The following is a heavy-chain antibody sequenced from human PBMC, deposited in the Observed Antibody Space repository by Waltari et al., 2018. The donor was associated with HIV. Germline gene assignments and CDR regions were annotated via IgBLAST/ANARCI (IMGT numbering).Heavy chain of an antibody. D-gene: IGHD1-26*01. Sequence: DVELLESGGGLVQPGESLRLSCRATGLIFRHNAMTWVRQSPGKGLEWVSGISGTGYSTNYAASVKGRFTISRDNTKNTLFLQMNDLRVEDAAVYFCATNDSGSYNFWGQGTRVIVSS. CDR1: GLIFRHNA. CDR2: ISGTGYST. V-gene: IGHV3-23*01. CDR3: ATNDSGSYNF. J-gene: IGHJ6*02.